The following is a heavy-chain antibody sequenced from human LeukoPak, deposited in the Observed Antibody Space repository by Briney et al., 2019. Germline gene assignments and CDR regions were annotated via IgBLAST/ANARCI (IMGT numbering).Heavy chain of an antibody. J-gene: IGHJ4*02. CDR2: INPNSGGT. CDR1: GYTFTGYY. V-gene: IGHV1-2*02. CDR3: ATARAMGGSYYFDY. D-gene: IGHD1-26*01. Sequence: ASVKVSCKASGYTFTGYYMHWVRQAPGQGLEWMGWINPNSGGTNYAQKFQGRVTMTRDTSISTAYMELSSLRSEDTAVYYCATARAMGGSYYFDYWGQGTLVTVSS.